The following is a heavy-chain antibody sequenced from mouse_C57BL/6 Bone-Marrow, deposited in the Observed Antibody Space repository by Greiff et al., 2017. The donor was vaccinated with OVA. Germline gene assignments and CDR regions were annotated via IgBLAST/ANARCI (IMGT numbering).Heavy chain of an antibody. V-gene: IGHV1-75*01. Sequence: QVQLKQSGPELVKPGASVKISCKASGYTFTDYYINWVKQRPGQRLEWIGWIFPGSGSTYYNEKFKGKATLTVDKSSSTAYMLLSSLTSEDSAVYVCARRTTVVPSYAMDYWGQGTSVTVSS. CDR3: ARRTTVVPSYAMDY. CDR1: GYTFTDYY. J-gene: IGHJ4*01. CDR2: IFPGSGST. D-gene: IGHD1-1*01.